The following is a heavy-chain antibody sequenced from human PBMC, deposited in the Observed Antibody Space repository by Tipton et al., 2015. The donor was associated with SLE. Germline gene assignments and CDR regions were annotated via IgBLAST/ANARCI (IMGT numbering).Heavy chain of an antibody. CDR1: GGSIFSSY. V-gene: IGHV4-59*01. J-gene: IGHJ6*03. CDR3: ARAPGLERDYYYYDYMDV. D-gene: IGHD3/OR15-3a*01. CDR2: IYFSGST. Sequence: TLSLTCTVSGGSIFSSYWSWIRQPPGKGLEWIGCIYFSGSTNYNPSPRSRVTMSVDSSNSQFSLKLSSVTAADTAVYYCARAPGLERDYYYYDYMDVWGKGTTVTVSS.